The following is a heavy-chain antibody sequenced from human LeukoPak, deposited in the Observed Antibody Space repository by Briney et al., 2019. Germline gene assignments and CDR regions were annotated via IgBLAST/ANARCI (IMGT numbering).Heavy chain of an antibody. D-gene: IGHD2-21*01. V-gene: IGHV3-48*03. CDR2: IDSSGTVI. J-gene: IGHJ4*02. CDR3: ARETMGCGGDCYDY. Sequence: GGFLRLSCAASGFTFSSYEMNWVRQAPGKGLEWISYIDSSGTVIYTADSVKGRFTTSRDNAANSLYLQMNSLTAEDTAVYYCARETMGCGGDCYDYWGQGTLVTVSS. CDR1: GFTFSSYE.